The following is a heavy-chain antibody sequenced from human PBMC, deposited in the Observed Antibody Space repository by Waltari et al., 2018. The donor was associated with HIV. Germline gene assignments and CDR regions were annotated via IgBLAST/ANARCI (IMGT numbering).Heavy chain of an antibody. V-gene: IGHV3-73*01. J-gene: IGHJ6*02. CDR2: IRTKADRVAT. D-gene: IGHD3-10*01. CDR3: HRRGKLFRGVVDLDV. CDR1: GFSFSGSD. Sequence: EVQLVQSGGDLVQPGGSLKVSCAASGFSFSGSDIHWVRQASGKGLEWIGRIRTKADRVATAYVASVKGRFIMSRDDSESKSYLQMSSLKIEDTAVYYCHRRGKLFRGVVDLDVWGQGTTVIVSS.